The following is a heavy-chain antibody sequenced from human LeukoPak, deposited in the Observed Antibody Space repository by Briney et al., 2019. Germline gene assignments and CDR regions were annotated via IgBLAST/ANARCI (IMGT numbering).Heavy chain of an antibody. CDR3: ARDLCSTTSCFDY. CDR1: GCIFSSYG. J-gene: IGHJ4*02. CDR2: WHFASNK. D-gene: IGHD2-2*01. V-gene: IGHV3-33*01. Sequence: GGSLRLSCVTSGCIFSSYGIHWVRQAPGKGLEWVAWHFASNKYYAESVRGRFTMSRDNSKSTLYLQMDSLRVEDTAVYYCARDLCSTTSCFDYWGQGTLVSVPS.